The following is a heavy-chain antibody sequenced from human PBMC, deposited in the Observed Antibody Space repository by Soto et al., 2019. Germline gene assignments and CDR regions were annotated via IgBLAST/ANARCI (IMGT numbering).Heavy chain of an antibody. CDR1: GGSISSYY. CDR3: ARDRYDYAWGRRGMDV. V-gene: IGHV4-4*07. Sequence: QVQLQESGPGLVKPSETLSLTCTVSGGSISSYYWSWIRQPAGEGLEWIGRIYTSGRTNYNPSLKSRVTMSADTSKNPFSLKLISVTAADTAVYYCARDRYDYAWGRRGMDVWGQGTTVTVSS. CDR2: IYTSGRT. D-gene: IGHD3-16*01. J-gene: IGHJ6*02.